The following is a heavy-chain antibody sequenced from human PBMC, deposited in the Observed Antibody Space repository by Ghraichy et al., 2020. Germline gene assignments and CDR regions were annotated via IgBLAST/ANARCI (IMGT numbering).Heavy chain of an antibody. CDR3: ARRGDWGSAFDI. CDR2: INSDGSST. Sequence: GGSLRLSCAASGFTFSNYLMHWVRQAPGKGLVWVSRINSDGSSTSYADSVKGRFTISRDNAKNTLYLQMNSLRAEDTAVYYCARRGDWGSAFDIWGQGTMVTVSS. CDR1: GFTFSNYL. V-gene: IGHV3-74*01. J-gene: IGHJ3*02. D-gene: IGHD7-27*01.